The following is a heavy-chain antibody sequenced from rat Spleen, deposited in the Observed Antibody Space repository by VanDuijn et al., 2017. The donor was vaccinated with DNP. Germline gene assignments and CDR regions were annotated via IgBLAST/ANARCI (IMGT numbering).Heavy chain of an antibody. J-gene: IGHJ4*01. CDR3: LKHLDA. V-gene: IGHV5S23*01. CDR1: GFTFSDYN. Sequence: EVQLVESGGGLVQPGRSLKLSCAAAGFTFSDYNMAWVRQAPTKGLEWVASISTSGDYTHYPDSVKGRFTISRDNAENTVYLQMNSLRSEDTATYYCLKHLDAWGQGTSVTVSS. CDR2: ISTSGDYT.